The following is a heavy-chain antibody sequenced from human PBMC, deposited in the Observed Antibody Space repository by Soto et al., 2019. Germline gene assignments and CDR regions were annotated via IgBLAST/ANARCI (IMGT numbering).Heavy chain of an antibody. CDR3: ARSRPWQQPQTWFDP. CDR1: GGTFSSYT. V-gene: IGHV1-69*02. CDR2: IIPILGIA. Sequence: QVQLVQSGAEVKKPGSSVKVSCKASGGTFSSYTISWVRQAPGQGLEWMGRIIPILGIANYAQKFQGRVTITADKSTSTAYMELSSLRSEDTAVYYCARSRPWQQPQTWFDPWGQGTLVTVSS. D-gene: IGHD6-13*01. J-gene: IGHJ5*02.